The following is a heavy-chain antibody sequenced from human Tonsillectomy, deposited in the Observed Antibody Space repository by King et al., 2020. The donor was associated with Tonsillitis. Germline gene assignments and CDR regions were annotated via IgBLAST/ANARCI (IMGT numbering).Heavy chain of an antibody. Sequence: LQLQESGPGLVKPSETLSLTCTVSGASISSRNLYWGWIRQPPGRGLEWIGNIYYSGSIYYNPSLKSRVTISVDTSKNQFSLRLRSVTGADRAVYYCASSGYSGNYNFDYWGQGTLVTVSS. CDR2: IYYSGSI. V-gene: IGHV4-39*01. CDR3: ASSGYSGNYNFDY. J-gene: IGHJ4*02. CDR1: GASISSRNLY. D-gene: IGHD1-26*01.